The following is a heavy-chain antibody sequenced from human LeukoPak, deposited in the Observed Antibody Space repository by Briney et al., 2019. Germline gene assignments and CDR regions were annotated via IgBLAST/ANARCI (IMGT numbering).Heavy chain of an antibody. CDR1: GGSFSGYY. CDR3: ASCQYSSGLVPFDY. V-gene: IGHV4-34*01. D-gene: IGHD6-19*01. CDR2: INHSGST. J-gene: IGHJ4*02. Sequence: SSETLSLTCAVYGGSFSGYYWSWIRQPPGKGLERIGEINHSGSTNYNPSLKSRVTISVDTSKNQFSLKLSSVTAADTAVYYCASCQYSSGLVPFDYWGQGTLVTVSS.